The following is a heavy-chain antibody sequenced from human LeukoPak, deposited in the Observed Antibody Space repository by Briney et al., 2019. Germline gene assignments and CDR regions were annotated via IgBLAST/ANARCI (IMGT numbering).Heavy chain of an antibody. CDR2: IYASGENT. V-gene: IGHV3-23*01. D-gene: IGHD1-26*01. CDR3: VRGLRELPY. Sequence: GGSLRLSCAASGFTFSSYAMTWVRQAPGKGLEWVSGIYASGENTYYADSVKGRFTISRDNSKNTLYLQMNSLRGDDTAVYYCVRGLRELPYWGQGTLVTVSS. CDR1: GFTFSSYA. J-gene: IGHJ4*02.